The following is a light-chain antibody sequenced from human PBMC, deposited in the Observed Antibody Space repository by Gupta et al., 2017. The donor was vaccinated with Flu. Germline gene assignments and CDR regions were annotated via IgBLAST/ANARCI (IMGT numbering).Light chain of an antibody. CDR2: WAS. CDR3: QQYYSTPLT. CDR1: QSVLYSSNNKKY. J-gene: IGKJ4*01. Sequence: DIVTTQSPASLAVSLGERATINCKSSQSVLYSSNNKKYLAWYQQKPGQPPKLLIYWASTRESGVPDRFSGSGSGTDFTLTISSLQAEDVAVYYCQQYYSTPLTFGGGTKVEIK. V-gene: IGKV4-1*01.